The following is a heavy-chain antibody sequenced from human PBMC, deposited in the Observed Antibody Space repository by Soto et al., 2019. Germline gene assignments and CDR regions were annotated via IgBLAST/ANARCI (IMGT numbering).Heavy chain of an antibody. D-gene: IGHD6-19*01. CDR2: ISAYNGNT. CDR1: GYTFTSYC. J-gene: IGHJ4*02. CDR3: ARDDPLGYSSGWDFDY. Sequence: ASVKVSCKASGYTFTSYCINWVRQAPGQGLEWMGWISAYNGNTNYAQKLQGRVTMTTDTSTSTAYMELRSLRSDDTAVYYCARDDPLGYSSGWDFDYWGQGTLVTVSS. V-gene: IGHV1-18*01.